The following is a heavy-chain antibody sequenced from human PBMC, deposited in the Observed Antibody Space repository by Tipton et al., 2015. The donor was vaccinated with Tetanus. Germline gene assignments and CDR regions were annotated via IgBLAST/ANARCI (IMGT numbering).Heavy chain of an antibody. J-gene: IGHJ4*02. CDR2: ISGTGFSP. Sequence: SLRLSCVASGFTFSAYAMSWVRQAPGKGLRWVSSISGTGFSPYYADSVKGRFTISKDKAKNTLYLQMNSLRAEDTALYFCAKSRLGELSFSGLDSWGQGALVTVSS. V-gene: IGHV3-23*01. D-gene: IGHD3-16*02. CDR3: AKSRLGELSFSGLDS. CDR1: GFTFSAYA.